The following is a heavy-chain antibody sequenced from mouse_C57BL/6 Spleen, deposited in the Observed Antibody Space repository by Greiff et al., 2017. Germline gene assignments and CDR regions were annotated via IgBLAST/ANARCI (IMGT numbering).Heavy chain of an antibody. J-gene: IGHJ4*01. Sequence: EVKLMESEGGLVQPGSSMKLSCTASGFTFSDYYMDWVRQVPEKGLEWVANINSDGSSTYYLESLKSSFIISRYNAKNLLYLQLISLKSEDTATYYGASEGYCPYYSMDYWGQGTSVTVSS. CDR2: INSDGSST. CDR3: ASEGYCPYYSMDY. CDR1: GFTFSDYY. V-gene: IGHV5-16*01.